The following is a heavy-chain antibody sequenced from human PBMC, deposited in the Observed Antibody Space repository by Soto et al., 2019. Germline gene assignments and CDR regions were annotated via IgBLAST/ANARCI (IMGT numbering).Heavy chain of an antibody. D-gene: IGHD6-6*01. Sequence: VASVKVSCKASGYTFTSYYMHWVRQAPGQGLEWMGIINPSGGSTSYAQKFQGRVTMTRDTSTSTVYMELSSLRSEDTAVYYCARSWSIAAPSPDAFDIWGQGTMVTVSS. CDR1: GYTFTSYY. CDR2: INPSGGST. V-gene: IGHV1-46*01. J-gene: IGHJ3*02. CDR3: ARSWSIAAPSPDAFDI.